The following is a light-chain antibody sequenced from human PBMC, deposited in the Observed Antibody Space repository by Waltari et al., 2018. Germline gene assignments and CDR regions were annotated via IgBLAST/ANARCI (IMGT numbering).Light chain of an antibody. CDR1: QSVLYSSNNKNY. J-gene: IGKJ2*01. CDR2: WAS. CDR3: QQYYTSPQT. Sequence: DVVMTQSPGSLAVSLGERATFHCKSSQSVLYSSNNKNYLAWFQKKPGQPPKLLIYWASTRESGVPDRFSGSGSGTDFTLTISSLQAEDVAVYYCQQYYTSPQTFGQGTKLEIK. V-gene: IGKV4-1*01.